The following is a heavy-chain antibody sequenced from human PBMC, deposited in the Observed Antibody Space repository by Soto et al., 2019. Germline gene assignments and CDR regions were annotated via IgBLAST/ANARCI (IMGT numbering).Heavy chain of an antibody. J-gene: IGHJ4*02. CDR3: AKGSDY. CDR2: ISYDGSNK. CDR1: GFTFSSYG. Sequence: RLSCAASGFTFSSYGMHWVRQAPGKGLEWVAVISYDGSNKYYADSVKGRFTISRDNSKNTLYLQMNSLRAEDTAVYYCAKGSDYWGQGTLVTVSS. V-gene: IGHV3-30*18.